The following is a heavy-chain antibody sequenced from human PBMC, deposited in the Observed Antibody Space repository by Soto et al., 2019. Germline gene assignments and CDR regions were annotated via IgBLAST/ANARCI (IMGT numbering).Heavy chain of an antibody. Sequence: GGSLRLSCAASGFTFSSYSMSWVRQAPGKGLEWVSSISSSSSYMYYADSVKGRFTVSRDNAKNSLYLQVNSLRAEDTAVYYCARAIAARPGDYYYYYYYMDVWGKGTTVTVSS. CDR3: ARAIAARPGDYYYYYYYMDV. D-gene: IGHD6-6*01. J-gene: IGHJ6*03. V-gene: IGHV3-21*01. CDR1: GFTFSSYS. CDR2: ISSSSSYM.